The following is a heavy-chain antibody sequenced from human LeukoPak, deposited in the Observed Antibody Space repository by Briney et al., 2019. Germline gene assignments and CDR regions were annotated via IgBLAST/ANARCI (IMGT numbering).Heavy chain of an antibody. Sequence: GASVKVSCKASGYTFTAYSMHWVRQAPGQGLEWMGWINPNSGGTDCAQRFQGRVTMTRDTSITMLYMEMSSLTPDDTAVYYCAREFRTTTWSFDAFDLWGQGTMVTVSS. J-gene: IGHJ3*01. CDR1: GYTFTAYS. V-gene: IGHV1-2*02. CDR3: AREFRTTTWSFDAFDL. CDR2: INPNSGGT. D-gene: IGHD1/OR15-1a*01.